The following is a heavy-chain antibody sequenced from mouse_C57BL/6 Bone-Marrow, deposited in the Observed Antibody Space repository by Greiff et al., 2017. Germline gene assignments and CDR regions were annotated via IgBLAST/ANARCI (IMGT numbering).Heavy chain of an antibody. V-gene: IGHV1-77*01. CDR2: IGPGSGST. D-gene: IGHD2-5*01. Sequence: QVQLQQSGAELVKPGASVKISCKASGYTFTDYYINWVKQTPGQGLEWIGKIGPGSGSTYSNEKFKGKDTLTADKSSSRAYMQLSSLTSEDSAVYICGREASAYYSNYDYWGQGTTLTVS. CDR3: GREASAYYSNYDY. CDR1: GYTFTDYY. J-gene: IGHJ2*01.